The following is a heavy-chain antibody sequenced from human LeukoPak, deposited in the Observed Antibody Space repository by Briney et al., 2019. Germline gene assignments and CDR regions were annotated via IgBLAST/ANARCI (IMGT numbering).Heavy chain of an antibody. CDR2: ISSSGSTI. J-gene: IGHJ6*04. CDR3: AELGITMIGGV. D-gene: IGHD3-10*02. V-gene: IGHV3-48*03. Sequence: GGSLRLSCAASGFTFSSYEMNWVRQPPGKGLEWVSYISSSGSTIYYADSVTGRSTISRDNAKNSLYLRMNSLTAEDTAGYYCAELGITMIGGVWGKGTTVTISS. CDR1: GFTFSSYE.